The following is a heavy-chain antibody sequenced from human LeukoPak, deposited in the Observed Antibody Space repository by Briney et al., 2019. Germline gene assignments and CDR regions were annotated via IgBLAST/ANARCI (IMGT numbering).Heavy chain of an antibody. Sequence: GGSLRLSCLTSGFTFSTNAMSWVRQAPGKGLEWISGISGSGASTYYADSVTGRFTISRDNSRNTLYLQMNSLRGDDTAVYYCAKDVGKWESLHFFDYWGQETLVTVSS. CDR1: GFTFSTNA. CDR3: AKDVGKWESLHFFDY. CDR2: ISGSGAST. J-gene: IGHJ4*02. D-gene: IGHD1-26*01. V-gene: IGHV3-23*01.